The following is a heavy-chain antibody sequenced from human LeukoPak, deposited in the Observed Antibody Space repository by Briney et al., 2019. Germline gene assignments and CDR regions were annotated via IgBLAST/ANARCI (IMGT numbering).Heavy chain of an antibody. CDR3: ARSRHSYDSSGFPHY. J-gene: IGHJ4*02. CDR1: GFTFDDYA. V-gene: IGHV3-20*04. Sequence: GGSLRLSCAASGFTFDDYAMHWVRQAPGKGLEWVSGINWNGGSRGYADSVKGRFTISRDNAKNSLYLQMNSLRAEDTALYYCARSRHSYDSSGFPHYWGQGTLVTVSS. D-gene: IGHD3-22*01. CDR2: INWNGGSR.